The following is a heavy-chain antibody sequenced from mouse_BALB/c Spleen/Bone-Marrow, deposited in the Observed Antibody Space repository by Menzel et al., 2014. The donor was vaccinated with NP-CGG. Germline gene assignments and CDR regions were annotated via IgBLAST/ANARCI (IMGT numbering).Heavy chain of an antibody. V-gene: IGHV14-3*02. CDR2: IDPANGNT. D-gene: IGHD2-4*01. CDR1: GFNIKDTY. Sequence: VQLQQSGAELVKPGASVKLSCTASGFNIKDTYMHWVKQRPEQGLEWIGRIDPANGNTKYDPKFQGKATITADTSSNTAYLQLSSLTSEDTVVYYCARFPYDYGGGDYWGQGTTLTVSS. J-gene: IGHJ2*01. CDR3: ARFPYDYGGGDY.